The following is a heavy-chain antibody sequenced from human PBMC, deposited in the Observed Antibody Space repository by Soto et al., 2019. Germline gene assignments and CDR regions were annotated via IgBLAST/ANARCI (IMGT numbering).Heavy chain of an antibody. Sequence: ASVRFSCKASGYTFTSYGISWVRQAPGQGLEWMGWISAYNGNTNYAQKLQGRVTMTTDTSTSTAYMELRSLRSDDTAVYYCARAMRDDNWFDPWGQGTLVTVSS. V-gene: IGHV1-18*04. CDR2: ISAYNGNT. J-gene: IGHJ5*02. CDR1: GYTFTSYG. CDR3: ARAMRDDNWFDP.